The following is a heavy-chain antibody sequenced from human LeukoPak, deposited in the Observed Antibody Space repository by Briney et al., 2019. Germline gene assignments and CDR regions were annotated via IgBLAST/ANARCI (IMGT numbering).Heavy chain of an antibody. CDR3: ARGRRYRVVPAAIRHYYMDV. CDR2: INHSGST. CDR1: GGSFSGYY. J-gene: IGHJ6*03. D-gene: IGHD2-2*02. V-gene: IGHV4-34*01. Sequence: PSETLSLTCAVSGGSFSGYYWSWIRQPPGKGLEWIGEINHSGSTNYNPSLKSRVTISVDTSKNQFSLKLSSVTAADTAVCYCARGRRYRVVPAAIRHYYMDVWGKGTTVTVSS.